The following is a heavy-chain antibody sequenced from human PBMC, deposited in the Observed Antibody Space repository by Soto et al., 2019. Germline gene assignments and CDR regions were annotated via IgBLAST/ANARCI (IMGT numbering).Heavy chain of an antibody. V-gene: IGHV4-4*02. CDR3: ATRDTGRVY. J-gene: IGHJ4*02. Sequence: VQLQESGPGLVKPSGTLSLTCAVSGVSISSHDWWTWVRQPPGKGLEWIGESHQSGNTHYNSSLESRVTISLDKSKNQLSLQLTSVTVADTAVYYCATRDTGRVYWGQGTLVTVSS. CDR2: SHQSGNT. CDR1: GVSISSHDW. D-gene: IGHD5-18*01.